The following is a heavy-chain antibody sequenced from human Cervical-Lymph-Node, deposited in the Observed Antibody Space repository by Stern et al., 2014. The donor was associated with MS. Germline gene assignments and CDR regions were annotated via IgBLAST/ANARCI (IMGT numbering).Heavy chain of an antibody. J-gene: IGHJ4*02. Sequence: QVLLEESGPGLVKPSQTLSLTCTVSGASIKNIGYFWSWVRQPPGKGLEWIGFISHSGVTFYNETLKSRVTLSQDTSANQFSLRLTSVTAADTALYFCMRGDYWGRGILVAVSS. CDR2: ISHSGVT. V-gene: IGHV4-31*03. CDR1: GASIKNIGYF. CDR3: MRGDY.